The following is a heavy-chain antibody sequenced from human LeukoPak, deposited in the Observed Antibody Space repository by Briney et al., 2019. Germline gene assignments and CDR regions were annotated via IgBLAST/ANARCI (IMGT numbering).Heavy chain of an antibody. CDR1: GFTFSSYG. V-gene: IGHV3-33*06. CDR2: IWCDGSNK. Sequence: PGGSLRLSCAASGFTFSSYGMHWVRQAPGKGLEGVAVIWCDGSNKYYADSVKGRFTISRRNSKNTLYLQMNSLRAEDTAVYYCAKASLAVAGIFDPWGQGTLVTVSS. J-gene: IGHJ5*02. CDR3: AKASLAVAGIFDP. D-gene: IGHD6-19*01.